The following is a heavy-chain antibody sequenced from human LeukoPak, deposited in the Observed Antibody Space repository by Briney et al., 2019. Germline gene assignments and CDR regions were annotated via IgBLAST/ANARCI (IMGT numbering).Heavy chain of an antibody. Sequence: GGSLRLSCAASGFTFDDYGMSWVRQAPGKGLEWVSIIYNGGTTYYADSVKGRFTISRDNSKNTLYLQMNSLRAEDTAVYYCAKVVVVPAAILPPYYFDYWGQGTLVTVST. D-gene: IGHD2-2*01. CDR3: AKVVVVPAAILPPYYFDY. V-gene: IGHV3-23*03. CDR1: GFTFDDYG. J-gene: IGHJ4*02. CDR2: IYNGGTT.